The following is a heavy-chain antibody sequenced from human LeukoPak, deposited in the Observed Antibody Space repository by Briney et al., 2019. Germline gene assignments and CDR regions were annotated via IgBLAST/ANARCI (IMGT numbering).Heavy chain of an antibody. CDR2: INHSGST. CDR3: ARDGLERNFDY. V-gene: IGHV4-34*09. Sequence: PSETLSLTCAVYGGSFSGYYWSWIRQPPGKGLEWIGEINHSGSTNYNPSLKSRVTISVDTSKNQFSLKLSSVTAADTAVYYCARDGLERNFDYWGQGTLVTVSS. J-gene: IGHJ4*02. D-gene: IGHD1-1*01. CDR1: GGSFSGYY.